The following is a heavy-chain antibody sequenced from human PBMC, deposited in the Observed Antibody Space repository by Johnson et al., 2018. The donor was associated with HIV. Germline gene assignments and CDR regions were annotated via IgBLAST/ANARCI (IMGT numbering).Heavy chain of an antibody. J-gene: IGHJ3*02. Sequence: QEQLVESGGGVVQPGKSLRLSCVASGFSFSSYGMHWVRQAPGKGLEWVALISYDGSNKYYADSVKGRFTISRDNSKNTLYLQMNSLRAEDTAIYYCAKDLSRPTLNAFDIWGQGTMVTVSS. CDR3: AKDLSRPTLNAFDI. CDR2: ISYDGSNK. CDR1: GFSFSSYG. D-gene: IGHD4-11*01. V-gene: IGHV3-30*18.